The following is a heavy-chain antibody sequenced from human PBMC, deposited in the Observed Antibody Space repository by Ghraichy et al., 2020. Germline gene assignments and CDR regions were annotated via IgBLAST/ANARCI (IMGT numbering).Heavy chain of an antibody. CDR1: GFTFSSYA. CDR2: ISYDGSNK. Sequence: GESLNISCAASGFTFSSYAMHWVRQAPGKGLEWVAVISYDGSNKYYADSVKGRFTISRDNSKNTLYLQMNSLRAEDTAVYYCARDRRGRYSSSWYVYFQHWGQGTLVTVSS. D-gene: IGHD6-13*01. CDR3: ARDRRGRYSSSWYVYFQH. J-gene: IGHJ1*01. V-gene: IGHV3-30-3*01.